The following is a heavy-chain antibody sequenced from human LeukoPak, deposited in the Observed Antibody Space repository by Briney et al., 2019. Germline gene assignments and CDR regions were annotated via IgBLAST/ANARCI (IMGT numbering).Heavy chain of an antibody. Sequence: PSETLSLTCTVSGVSVTGYYWGWVRQPPWKGLEWIGNIFYSGSTYYSPSLKSRVTISLDTSRNQFSLKLNSVTAADTAVYYCEKSNGYGLVDIWGQGTMVTVSS. CDR1: GVSVTGYY. J-gene: IGHJ3*02. CDR2: IFYSGST. V-gene: IGHV4-39*07. D-gene: IGHD3-10*01. CDR3: EKSNGYGLVDI.